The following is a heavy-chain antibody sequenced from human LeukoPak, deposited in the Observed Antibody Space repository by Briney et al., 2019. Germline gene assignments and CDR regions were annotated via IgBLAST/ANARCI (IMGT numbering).Heavy chain of an antibody. J-gene: IGHJ3*02. D-gene: IGHD3-22*01. V-gene: IGHV4-4*02. CDR1: GGSISSSKW. CDR2: IYYSGST. Sequence: PSETLSLTCAVSGGSISSSKWWSWLRQPPGKGLEWIGYIYYSGSTNYNPSLKSRVTISVDTSKNQFSLKLSSVTAADTAVYYCARGQTRDSSGYYYDAFDIWGQGTMVTVSS. CDR3: ARGQTRDSSGYYYDAFDI.